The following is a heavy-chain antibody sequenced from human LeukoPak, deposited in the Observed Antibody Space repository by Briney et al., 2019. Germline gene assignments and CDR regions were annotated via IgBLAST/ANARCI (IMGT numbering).Heavy chain of an antibody. D-gene: IGHD4-17*01. J-gene: IGHJ6*03. CDR2: ITTSSDTI. CDR3: AKSTATRLTATYSYYYMDV. CDR1: EFTFSNYA. V-gene: IGHV3-23*01. Sequence: PGGSLRLSCEASEFTFSNYAMTWVPQAPGKGLEWVSTITTSSDTIYYAGSVKGRFTTSRDNSKSTLYLQLDSLTAEDTAVYYCAKSTATRLTATYSYYYMDVWGKGTTVTVSS.